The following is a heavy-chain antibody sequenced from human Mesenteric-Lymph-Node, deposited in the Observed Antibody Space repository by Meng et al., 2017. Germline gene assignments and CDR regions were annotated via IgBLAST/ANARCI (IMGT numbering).Heavy chain of an antibody. Sequence: GGSLRLSCAASGFTFSSYGMHWVRQAPGKGLEWVAVIWYDGSNKYYADSVKGRFTISRDNSKNTLYLQMNSLRAEDTAVYYCARDYELWLGTDAFDIWGQGTMVTVSS. V-gene: IGHV3-30*19. CDR3: ARDYELWLGTDAFDI. J-gene: IGHJ3*02. CDR1: GFTFSSYG. CDR2: IWYDGSNK. D-gene: IGHD5-18*01.